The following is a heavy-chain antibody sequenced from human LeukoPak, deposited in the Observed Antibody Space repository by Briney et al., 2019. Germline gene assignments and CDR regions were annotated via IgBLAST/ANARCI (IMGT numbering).Heavy chain of an antibody. CDR3: ARGIASSRSVAIDL. J-gene: IGHJ4*02. Sequence: GGSLRLSCAASDFTFSSHWMYWVRQAPGKGLVWVARLSGDGGTTGHADSVKGRFTISRDNAKNTLYLQMNSLGVEDTALYYCARGIASSRSVAIDLWGQGTLVIVPS. D-gene: IGHD6-13*01. CDR1: DFTFSSHW. CDR2: LSGDGGTT. V-gene: IGHV3-74*01.